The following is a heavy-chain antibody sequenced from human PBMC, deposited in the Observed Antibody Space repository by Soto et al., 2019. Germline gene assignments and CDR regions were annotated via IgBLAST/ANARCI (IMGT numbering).Heavy chain of an antibody. Sequence: SETLSLTCTVSGGSISSSSYYWGWIRQPPGKGLEWIGSIYYSGSTYYNPSLKSRVTISVDTSKNQFSLKLSSVTAADTAVYYCASFTIFGVVIYAFDIWGQGPMVTVSS. V-gene: IGHV4-39*01. J-gene: IGHJ3*02. CDR3: ASFTIFGVVIYAFDI. CDR2: IYYSGST. CDR1: GGSISSSSYY. D-gene: IGHD3-3*01.